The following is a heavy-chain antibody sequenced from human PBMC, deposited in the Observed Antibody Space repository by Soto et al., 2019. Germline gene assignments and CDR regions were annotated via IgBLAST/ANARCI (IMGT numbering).Heavy chain of an antibody. J-gene: IGHJ6*02. D-gene: IGHD6-6*01. CDR1: GFTFSSYG. CDR3: AKDRYSSSEFLAEHRTYYYYYGMDV. Sequence: LRLSCAASGFTFSSYGMHWVRQAPGKGLEWVAVISYDGSNKYYADSVKGRFTISRDNSKNTLYLQMNSLRAEDTAVYYCAKDRYSSSEFLAEHRTYYYYYGMDVWGQGTTVTVSS. V-gene: IGHV3-30*18. CDR2: ISYDGSNK.